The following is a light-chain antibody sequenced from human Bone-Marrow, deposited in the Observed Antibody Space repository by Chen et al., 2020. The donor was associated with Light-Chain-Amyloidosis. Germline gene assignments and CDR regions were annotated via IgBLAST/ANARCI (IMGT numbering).Light chain of an antibody. CDR1: DLPTKY. CDR2: RDT. J-gene: IGLJ2*01. CDR3: QSADSSGTYEVI. V-gene: IGLV3-25*03. Sequence: SYELTQPPSVSVSPGQTARITCSGDDLPTKYAYWYQQKPGQAPVLVIHRDTERPSGISERFSGSSSGTTATWTISGVQAEDEADYHCQSADSSGTYEVIFGGGTKRTVL.